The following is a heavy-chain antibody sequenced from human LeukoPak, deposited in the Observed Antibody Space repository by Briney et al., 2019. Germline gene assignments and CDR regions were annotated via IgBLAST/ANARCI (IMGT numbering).Heavy chain of an antibody. J-gene: IGHJ4*02. CDR3: AKVDGSGYYQVPVDY. CDR1: GFTFSSYA. CDR2: ISGSGGST. V-gene: IGHV3-23*01. D-gene: IGHD3-22*01. Sequence: GGSLRLSCAASGFTFSSYAMGWVRQAPGKGLEWVSAISGSGGSTYYADSVKGWFTISRDNSKNTLYLQMNSLRAEDTAVYYCAKVDGSGYYQVPVDYWGQGTLVTVSS.